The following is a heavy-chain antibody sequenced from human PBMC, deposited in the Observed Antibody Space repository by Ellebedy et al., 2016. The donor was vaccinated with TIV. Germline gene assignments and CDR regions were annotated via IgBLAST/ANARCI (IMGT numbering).Heavy chain of an antibody. J-gene: IGHJ6*03. D-gene: IGHD2-15*01. CDR3: ARELRAAGGHYMDV. V-gene: IGHV4-39*07. Sequence: MPSETLSLTCSVSGGSISSVSYYWGWIRQPPGKGLAWIGSIYYSGSTYYNPSLKSRVTISVNTSKNQFSLKLNSVTAADTAVYYCARELRAAGGHYMDVWGRGTTVTVSS. CDR1: GGSISSVSYY. CDR2: IYYSGST.